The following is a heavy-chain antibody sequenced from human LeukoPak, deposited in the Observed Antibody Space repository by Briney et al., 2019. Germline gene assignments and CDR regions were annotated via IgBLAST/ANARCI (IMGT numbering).Heavy chain of an antibody. D-gene: IGHD2-15*01. CDR2: ISSSGDIR. CDR3: ARAVGSD. J-gene: IGHJ4*02. V-gene: IGHV3-48*03. CDR1: GFIYSGYE. Sequence: GGSLRLSYTASGFIYSGYEMNWVRQAPGKGLEWVSYISSSGDIRSYAASVKGRFTISRDNAKNSLYLQMSTLRAEDTGVYYCARAVGSDWGQGTLVTVSS.